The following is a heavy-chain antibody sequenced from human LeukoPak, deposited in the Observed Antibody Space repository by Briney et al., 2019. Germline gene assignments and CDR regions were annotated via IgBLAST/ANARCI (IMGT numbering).Heavy chain of an antibody. V-gene: IGHV3-9*01. Sequence: GRSLRLSCAASGFTFDDYAMHWVRQAPGKGLEWVSGISWHSGSIGYVDSVKGRFTISRDNAKNSLYLQMNSLRAEDTAFYYCAKDTGASGTYLDAFDFWGQGTMVTVSS. J-gene: IGHJ3*01. CDR1: GFTFDDYA. D-gene: IGHD3-10*01. CDR2: ISWHSGSI. CDR3: AKDTGASGTYLDAFDF.